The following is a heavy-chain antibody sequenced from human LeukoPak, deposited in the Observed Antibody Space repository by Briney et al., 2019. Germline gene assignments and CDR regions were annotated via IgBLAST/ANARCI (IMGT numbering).Heavy chain of an antibody. D-gene: IGHD2-2*01. Sequence: ASMKVSCKASGYTFTDYYMHWVRQAPGQGFEWMGWINPNDGDTNYAQKFQGRVTMTRDTSISTAHMEVSRLRSDDTAVYYCARANFLYCSSSTCLFDYWGQGTLVTVSS. V-gene: IGHV1-2*02. J-gene: IGHJ4*02. CDR2: INPNDGDT. CDR1: GYTFTDYY. CDR3: ARANFLYCSSSTCLFDY.